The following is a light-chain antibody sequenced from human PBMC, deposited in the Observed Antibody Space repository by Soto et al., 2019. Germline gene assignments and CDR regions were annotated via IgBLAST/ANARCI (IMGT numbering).Light chain of an antibody. CDR3: HQYNNFWT. CDR1: QSVRSR. CDR2: GAS. J-gene: IGKJ1*01. Sequence: EIVMMQSPATLSVSPGERFTLSCMASQSVRSRLAWYHQKPCQSPRLLIYGASTRATGIPARLSGSGSGTEFTLTISSLQSEDFGLYYCHQYNNFWTFGQGTKVDIK. V-gene: IGKV3-15*01.